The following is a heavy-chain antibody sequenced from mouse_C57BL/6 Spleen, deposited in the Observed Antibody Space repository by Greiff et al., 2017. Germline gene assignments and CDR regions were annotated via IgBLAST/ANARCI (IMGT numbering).Heavy chain of an antibody. CDR1: GFSLTSYG. J-gene: IGHJ1*03. CDR3: AEGYSNHWYFDV. Sequence: VQLQESGPGLVAPSQSLSITCTVSGFSLTSYGVSWVRQPPGKGLEWLGVIWGDGSTNYHSALISRLSISKDNPKGQVFLKLNSLQADDTATYYCAEGYSNHWYFDVWGTGTTVTVSS. D-gene: IGHD2-5*01. CDR2: IWGDGST. V-gene: IGHV2-3*01.